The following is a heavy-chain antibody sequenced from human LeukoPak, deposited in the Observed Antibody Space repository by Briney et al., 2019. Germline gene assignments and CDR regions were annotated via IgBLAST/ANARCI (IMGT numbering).Heavy chain of an antibody. CDR2: IYSGGST. D-gene: IGHD6-25*01. Sequence: PGGSLRLSCAASGFTVSSNYMSWVRQAPGKGLEWVSVIYSGGSTYYAAPVQGRFTISRDNSKNTLYLQMNSLRAEDTAVYYCARDKAAISLFDYWGQGTLVTVSS. CDR3: ARDKAAISLFDY. V-gene: IGHV3-66*01. J-gene: IGHJ4*02. CDR1: GFTVSSNY.